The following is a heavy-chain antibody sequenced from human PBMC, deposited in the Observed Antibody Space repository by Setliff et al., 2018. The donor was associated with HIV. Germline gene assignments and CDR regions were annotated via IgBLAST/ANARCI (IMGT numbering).Heavy chain of an antibody. CDR2: IYHSWST. J-gene: IGHJ4*02. CDR1: GGSISSTNW. V-gene: IGHV4-4*02. D-gene: IGHD5-12*01. CDR3: AREISRYSSYEGRMDYFDD. Sequence: SETLSLTCAVSGGSISSTNWWSWVRQPPGKGLEWIGEIYHSWSTNYNPSLKSRVTISVDKSKNQFSLKLSSVTAADTAVYYCAREISRYSSYEGRMDYFDDWGQGTLVTVSS.